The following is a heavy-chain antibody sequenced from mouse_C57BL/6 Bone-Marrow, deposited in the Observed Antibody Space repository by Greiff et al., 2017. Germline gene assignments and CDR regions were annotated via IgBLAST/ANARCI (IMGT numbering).Heavy chain of an antibody. CDR2: IWSGGST. D-gene: IGHD1-1*01. V-gene: IGHV2-2*01. CDR3: ARNRGSSYVEFAY. CDR1: GFSLTSYG. Sequence: QVQLQQSGPGLVQPSQSLSITCTVSGFSLTSYGVHWVRQSPGKGLEWLGVIWSGGSTDYNAAFISRLSISKDNSKSQVFFKMNSLQADDTAIYYCARNRGSSYVEFAYWGQGTLVTVSA. J-gene: IGHJ3*01.